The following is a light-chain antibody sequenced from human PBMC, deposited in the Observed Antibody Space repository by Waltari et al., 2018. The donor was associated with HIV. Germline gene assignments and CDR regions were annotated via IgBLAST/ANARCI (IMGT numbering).Light chain of an antibody. CDR1: SSDVGAYNY. Sequence: QSALTQPPSASGSPGQSVTISCTGSSSDVGAYNYVSWYQHHPGKAPKLMISEVSQRPSGVPDRFSGSKSGNTASLTVSGLQAEDEADYYCTSYGGNNLLFGGGTKMTVL. J-gene: IGLJ2*01. CDR3: TSYGGNNLL. V-gene: IGLV2-8*01. CDR2: EVS.